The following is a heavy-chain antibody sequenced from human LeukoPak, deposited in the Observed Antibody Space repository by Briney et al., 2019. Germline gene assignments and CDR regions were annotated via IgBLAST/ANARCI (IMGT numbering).Heavy chain of an antibody. CDR1: GFTFSSYA. Sequence: GGSLRLSCAGSGFTFSSYAMSWVRQAPGEGLEWVSAISDTVATTYDADSVKGRFTISRDNSRSTLYLQMNSLRAEDTALYYCTKDTSIGRYCTNGVCSPFDYWGQGTLVTVSS. D-gene: IGHD2-8*01. CDR2: ISDTVATT. CDR3: TKDTSIGRYCTNGVCSPFDY. J-gene: IGHJ4*02. V-gene: IGHV3-23*01.